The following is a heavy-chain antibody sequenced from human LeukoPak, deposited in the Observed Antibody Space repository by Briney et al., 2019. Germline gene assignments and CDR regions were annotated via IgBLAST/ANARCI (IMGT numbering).Heavy chain of an antibody. CDR3: AKVQIWFGELLYAGIDY. D-gene: IGHD3-10*01. V-gene: IGHV3-30*02. J-gene: IGHJ4*02. Sequence: GSLRLSCAASGFTFSSYGMHWVRQAPGKGLEWVAFIRYDGSNKYYADSVKGRFTISRDNSKNTLYLQMNSLRAEDTAVYYCAKVQIWFGELLYAGIDYWGQGTLVAVSS. CDR1: GFTFSSYG. CDR2: IRYDGSNK.